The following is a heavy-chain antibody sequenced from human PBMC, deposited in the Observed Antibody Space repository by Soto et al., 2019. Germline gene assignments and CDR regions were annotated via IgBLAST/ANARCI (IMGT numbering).Heavy chain of an antibody. J-gene: IGHJ5*02. D-gene: IGHD2-2*02. V-gene: IGHV3-48*03. CDR2: ISSSGSPI. CDR3: ARSWGVYCTSTSCYTTWLDP. Sequence: GGSLRLSCTASGFTFSSYEMNWVRQAPGKGLEWVSYISSSGSPIYYADSVKGRFTISRDNAKNSLYLQMNSLRAEDTAVYYCARSWGVYCTSTSCYTTWLDPWGQGTLVTVSS. CDR1: GFTFSSYE.